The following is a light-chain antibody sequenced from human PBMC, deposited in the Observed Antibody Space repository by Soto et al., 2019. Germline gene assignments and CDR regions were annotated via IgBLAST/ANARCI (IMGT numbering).Light chain of an antibody. CDR3: SSYTSSRTLEV. Sequence: QSVLTQPASVSGSRGQSITISCTGTSSDVGGYNYVSWYQQHPGKAPKLMIYDVSNRPSGVSNRFSGSKSGNTASLTISGLQAEDEADYYCSSYTSSRTLEVFGGGTKVTVL. CDR2: DVS. V-gene: IGLV2-14*01. CDR1: SSDVGGYNY. J-gene: IGLJ2*01.